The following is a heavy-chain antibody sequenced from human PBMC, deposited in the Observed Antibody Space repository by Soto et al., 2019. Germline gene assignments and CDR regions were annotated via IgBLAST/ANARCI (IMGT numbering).Heavy chain of an antibody. CDR3: ANIVVVPAALPLDV. V-gene: IGHV3-30-3*01. Sequence: QAGGSLRLSCAASGFTFSSYAMHWVRQAPGKGLEWVAVISFDGSNKYYADSVKGRFTISRDNSKNTLYLQMNSLRAEDTAVYYCANIVVVPAALPLDVWGQGTTVTVSS. J-gene: IGHJ6*02. CDR2: ISFDGSNK. CDR1: GFTFSSYA. D-gene: IGHD2-2*01.